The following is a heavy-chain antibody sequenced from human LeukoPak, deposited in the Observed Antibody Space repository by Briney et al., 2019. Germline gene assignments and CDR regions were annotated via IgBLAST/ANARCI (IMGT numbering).Heavy chain of an antibody. V-gene: IGHV3-21*01. Sequence: GGSLRLSCAASGFSFSVSGMNWIRQAPGQGLEWVAYISSSSSNINYADSVRGRFTISRDNARNSLYLHMDSLRVEDMAVYYCARGGAARPDYWGPGTLVTVSS. J-gene: IGHJ4*02. D-gene: IGHD6-6*01. CDR2: ISSSSSNI. CDR3: ARGGAARPDY. CDR1: GFSFSVSG.